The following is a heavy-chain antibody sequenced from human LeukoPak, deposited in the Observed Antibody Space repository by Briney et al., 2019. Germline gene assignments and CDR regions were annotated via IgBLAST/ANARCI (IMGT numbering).Heavy chain of an antibody. CDR2: IFHFGSP. Sequence: SETLSLTCTVSGDSLNNYYWNWIRQSPGKGLEWIGYIFHFGSPHYSPSLRSRVTISIDTSKNQFSLKLTSVTTADTAIYYCASSRRGYTSGWFFDYWGQGALVTVSS. J-gene: IGHJ4*02. V-gene: IGHV4-59*01. CDR3: ASSRRGYTSGWFFDY. D-gene: IGHD6-13*01. CDR1: GDSLNNYY.